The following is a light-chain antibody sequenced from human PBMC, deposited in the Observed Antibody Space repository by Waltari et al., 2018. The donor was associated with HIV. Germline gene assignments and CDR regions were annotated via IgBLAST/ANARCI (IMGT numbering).Light chain of an antibody. CDR2: CSN. Sequence: QSVLTQPPSVSGAPAHRVTISSTAFISNIGAPYYVHLYQQFPRPATKLLIHCSNNRPSGVPDRFSGYKSGTSASLAITGLQAEDEADYYCQSYDNSLGVVFGGGTKLTVL. CDR3: QSYDNSLGVV. J-gene: IGLJ2*01. V-gene: IGLV1-40*01. CDR1: ISNIGAPYY.